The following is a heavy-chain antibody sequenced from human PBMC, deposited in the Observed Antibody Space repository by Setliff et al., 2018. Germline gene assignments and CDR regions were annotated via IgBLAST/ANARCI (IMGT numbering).Heavy chain of an antibody. D-gene: IGHD3-10*01. CDR3: ARRGYYYGWGDSNAFDI. J-gene: IGHJ3*02. CDR1: GGSISTSSY. CDR2: IYYSGTT. Sequence: SETLSLTCTVSGGSISTSSYWGWIRQPPGKGLEWIGSIYYSGTTYYNPSLKSRVTISVDTSKNQFSLKLSSVTTADTAVYYCARRGYYYGWGDSNAFDIWGQGTMVTVSS. V-gene: IGHV4-39*01.